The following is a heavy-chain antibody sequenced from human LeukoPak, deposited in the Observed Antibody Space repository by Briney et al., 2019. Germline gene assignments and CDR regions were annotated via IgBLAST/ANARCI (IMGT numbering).Heavy chain of an antibody. J-gene: IGHJ4*02. Sequence: GGSLRLSCAASGFTFTGYGMHWVRQAPSKGLEWVAFIPYDGSNKYYADSVKGRFTISRDNSKNTLYLQMNSLRAEDTAVYYCAKDGPNIVVPAARFDYWGQGTLVTVSS. V-gene: IGHV3-30*02. CDR3: AKDGPNIVVPAARFDY. D-gene: IGHD2-2*01. CDR2: IPYDGSNK. CDR1: GFTFTGYG.